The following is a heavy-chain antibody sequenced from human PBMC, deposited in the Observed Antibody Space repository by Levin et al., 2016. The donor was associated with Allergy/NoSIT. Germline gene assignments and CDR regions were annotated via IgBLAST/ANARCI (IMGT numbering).Heavy chain of an antibody. J-gene: IGHJ4*02. CDR3: TTGGYYFDY. CDR2: FKSWAAGGTI. V-gene: IGHV3-15*01. Sequence: GESLKISCAASGFTFSNAWMNWVRQAPGKGLEWVGRFKSWAAGGTIDYAAPAKGRFTVSRDDSKNTFYLQMNSLKFDDTAVYYCTTGGYYFDYWGQGTLVTVSS. CDR1: GFTFSNAW.